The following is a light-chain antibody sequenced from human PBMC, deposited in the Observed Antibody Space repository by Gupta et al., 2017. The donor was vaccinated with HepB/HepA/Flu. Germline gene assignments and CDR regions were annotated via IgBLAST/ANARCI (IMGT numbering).Light chain of an antibody. CDR2: WAS. J-gene: IGKJ4*01. CDR3: LQDDNPPLT. Sequence: DIVMTQSPDSLAVSLGERATINCKSSQNILLSSHNKKYLAWYQQKAGQPPKLLIYWASTRESGVLDRFSGSGSGTDFNLTISRLQAEDVAVYHCLQDDNPPLTFGAGTKVEIK. CDR1: QNILLSSHNKKY. V-gene: IGKV4-1*01.